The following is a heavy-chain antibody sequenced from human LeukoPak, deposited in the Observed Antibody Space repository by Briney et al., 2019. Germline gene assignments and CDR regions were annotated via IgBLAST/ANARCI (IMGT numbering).Heavy chain of an antibody. CDR2: ISAYNGNT. J-gene: IGHJ6*03. V-gene: IGHV1-18*04. CDR3: ARILWSGYYYYYYYYMDV. D-gene: IGHD3-3*01. CDR1: GYTFTSYG. Sequence: ASVKVSCKASGYTFTSYGISWVRQAPGQGLEWMGWISAYNGNTNYAQKLQGRVTMTTDTSTSTAYMELRSLRSDDTAAYYCARILWSGYYYYYYYYMDVWGKGTTVTVSS.